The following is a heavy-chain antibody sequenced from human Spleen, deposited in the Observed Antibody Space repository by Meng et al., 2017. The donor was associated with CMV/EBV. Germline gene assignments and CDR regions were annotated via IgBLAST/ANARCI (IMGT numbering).Heavy chain of an antibody. CDR3: ARDTGTTVWSH. Sequence: SQTLSLTCGVYGGSFSDYYWSWIRQPPGKGLEWIAEINDSGSTHYSPSLKSRGTMSVDTSKNQFSLKLSSVTAADTAVYYCARDTGTTVWSHWGQGTLVTVSS. CDR2: INDSGST. V-gene: IGHV4-34*01. D-gene: IGHD1-7*01. J-gene: IGHJ4*02. CDR1: GGSFSDYY.